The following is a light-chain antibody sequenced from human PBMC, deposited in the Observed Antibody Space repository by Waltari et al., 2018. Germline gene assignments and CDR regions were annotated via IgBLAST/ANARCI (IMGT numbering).Light chain of an antibody. Sequence: QSALTQPPSASGSPGQSVTISCTGTSSDVGGYNYVSWYQQHPGKAPKFMIFEVSKRHSGVPDRFAGSTSGNSASLTVSGLHAEDEADYFCSSYAGRDNPNVVFGGGTKLIVL. CDR1: SSDVGGYNY. CDR3: SSYAGRDNPNVV. J-gene: IGLJ2*01. V-gene: IGLV2-8*01. CDR2: EVS.